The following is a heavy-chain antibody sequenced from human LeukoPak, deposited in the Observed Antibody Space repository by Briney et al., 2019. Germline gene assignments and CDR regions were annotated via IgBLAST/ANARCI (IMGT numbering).Heavy chain of an antibody. V-gene: IGHV1-2*02. CDR3: ARPVLRFLEWRKDYYFDY. CDR2: INPNSGGT. CDR1: GYTFTSYY. D-gene: IGHD3-3*01. J-gene: IGHJ4*02. Sequence: GASVKVSCKASGYTFTSYYMHWVRQAPGQGLEWMGWINPNSGGTNYAQKFQGRVTMTRDTSISTAYMELSRLRSDDTAVYYCARPVLRFLEWRKDYYFDYWGQGTLVTVSS.